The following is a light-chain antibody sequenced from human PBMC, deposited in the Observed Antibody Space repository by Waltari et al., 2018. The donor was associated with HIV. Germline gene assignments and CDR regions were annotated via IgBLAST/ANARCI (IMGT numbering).Light chain of an antibody. CDR3: QQFRSYPRT. CDR1: QGLRNA. CDR2: DAS. J-gene: IGKJ2*01. Sequence: AIQLTQSPSSLSASVGDRVTITCRARQGLRNALAWYQQKPGRPPKLLIYDASTFEGGVPSRFSGSMSGTDFNLTISNLQPEDSATYYCQQFRSYPRTFGQGATLEIK. V-gene: IGKV1-13*02.